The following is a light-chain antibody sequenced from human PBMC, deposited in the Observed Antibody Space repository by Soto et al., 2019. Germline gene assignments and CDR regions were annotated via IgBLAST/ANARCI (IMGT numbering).Light chain of an antibody. Sequence: DIQMTQSPSTRSASVGDRVTMTCRASQSISNSLAWYQQQPGKAPKLLIYRASALQSGVPSRFSGSGSGTEFTLTIDSLQPDDCATFYCQQYSTYPLTFGGGTRVDIK. V-gene: IGKV1-5*03. CDR2: RAS. CDR3: QQYSTYPLT. J-gene: IGKJ4*01. CDR1: QSISNS.